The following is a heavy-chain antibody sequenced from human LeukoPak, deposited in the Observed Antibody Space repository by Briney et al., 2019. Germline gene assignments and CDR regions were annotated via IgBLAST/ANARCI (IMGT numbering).Heavy chain of an antibody. J-gene: IGHJ4*02. CDR1: GFTFSDYY. Sequence: PGGSLRLSCAASGFTFSDYYMSWVRQAPGKGLEWVANIKQDGSEKYYVDSVKGRFTISRDNAKNSLYLQMNSLRAEDTAVYYCARGGGWGGTYYYGSGSYLDYWGQGTLVTVSS. CDR2: IKQDGSEK. CDR3: ARGGGWGGTYYYGSGSYLDY. D-gene: IGHD3-10*01. V-gene: IGHV3-7*01.